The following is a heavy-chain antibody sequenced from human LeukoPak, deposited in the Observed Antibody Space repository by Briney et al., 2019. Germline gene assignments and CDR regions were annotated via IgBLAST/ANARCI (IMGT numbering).Heavy chain of an antibody. CDR2: INPNSGGT. J-gene: IGHJ4*02. D-gene: IGHD1-26*01. CDR3: AKEEQVGAFDY. CDR1: GYTFTGYY. Sequence: ASVKVSCKASGYTFTGYYMHWVRQAPGQGPEWLGWINPNSGGTNYAQKFQGRVTMTRDTSISTVYMELSRLRSDDTAVYYCAKEEQVGAFDYWGQGTLVTVSS. V-gene: IGHV1-2*02.